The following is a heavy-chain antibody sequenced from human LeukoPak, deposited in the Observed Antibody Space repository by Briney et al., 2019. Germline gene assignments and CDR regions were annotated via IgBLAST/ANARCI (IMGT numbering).Heavy chain of an antibody. V-gene: IGHV3-23*01. CDR2: ISGRGGST. D-gene: IGHD5-12*01. J-gene: IGHJ4*02. CDR3: AKDPAPNPYSGYDYHFDA. CDR1: GFTFSSYA. Sequence: HVGSLRLSCAASGFTFSSYAMSGGRQAPGKRLEWGSAISGRGGSTYYADSVKGRFTISRDNSKNTLYLQMNSLRAEDTAVYYCAKDPAPNPYSGYDYHFDAWGQGTLVTVSS.